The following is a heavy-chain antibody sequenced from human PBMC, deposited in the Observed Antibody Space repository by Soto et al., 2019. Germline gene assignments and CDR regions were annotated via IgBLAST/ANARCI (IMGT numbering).Heavy chain of an antibody. CDR1: GYSVSSSDYY. CDR2: MFYSGLT. D-gene: IGHD2-15*01. V-gene: IGHV4-39*01. Sequence: SETLSLTCSVSGYSVSSSDYYWAWIRQPPGKGLEWIGSMFYSGLTYYNPSLKSRVTLSVDTSKNHFSVRLNSVTAADTAVYYCAPLTVSLSGPYGIHVWGQGTIVTVSS. J-gene: IGHJ6*02. CDR3: APLTVSLSGPYGIHV.